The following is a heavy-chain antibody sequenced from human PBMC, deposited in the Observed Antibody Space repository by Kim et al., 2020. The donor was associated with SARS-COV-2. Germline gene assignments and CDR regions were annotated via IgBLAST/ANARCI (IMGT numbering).Heavy chain of an antibody. CDR3: GRSRITMVRGVKNAFDI. V-gene: IGHV4-39*01. D-gene: IGHD3-10*01. J-gene: IGHJ3*02. Sequence: LRGRVTISVDTSKNQFSLKLSSVTAADTAVYYCGRSRITMVRGVKNAFDIWGQGTVVTVSS.